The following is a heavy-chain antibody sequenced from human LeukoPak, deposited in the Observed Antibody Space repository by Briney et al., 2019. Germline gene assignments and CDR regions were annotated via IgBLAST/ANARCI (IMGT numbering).Heavy chain of an antibody. CDR1: EFTFSSYA. Sequence: GGSLRLSCAASEFTFSSYAMSWVRQAPGKGLEWVSGISGSGGSTYYADSVKGRFTISRDNSKYTLYLQMYSLRAADTAVYYCAKVRQGDYFDFWGQGTLVTVSS. J-gene: IGHJ4*02. CDR2: ISGSGGST. CDR3: AKVRQGDYFDF. V-gene: IGHV3-23*01.